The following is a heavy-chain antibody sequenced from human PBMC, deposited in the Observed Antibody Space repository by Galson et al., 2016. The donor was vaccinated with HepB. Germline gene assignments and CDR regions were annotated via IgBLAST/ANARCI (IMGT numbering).Heavy chain of an antibody. Sequence: SLRLSCAASGFTFSSYGMSWVRQAPGKGLEWVSAISGSAGSTFYADSVKGRFTISRDNSKNTLYMQMNSLKAEDKAVYYCAKEGGSTHYYYYGLDSWGRGTTVTVSS. D-gene: IGHD3-16*01. CDR2: ISGSAGST. J-gene: IGHJ6*04. CDR3: AKEGGSTHYYYYGLDS. V-gene: IGHV3-23*01. CDR1: GFTFSSYG.